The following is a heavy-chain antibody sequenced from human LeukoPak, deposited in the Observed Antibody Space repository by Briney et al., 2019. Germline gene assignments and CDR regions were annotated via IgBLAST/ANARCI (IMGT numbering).Heavy chain of an antibody. V-gene: IGHV1-46*01. D-gene: IGHD6-13*01. CDR2: INPSGGST. CDR3: ARGRTDTGYSSSWSDFDY. CDR1: GYTFTSYY. Sequence: GASVKVSCKASGYTFTSYYMHWVRQAPGQGLEWMGIINPSGGSTSYAQKFQGRVTMTRDTSTSTVYMELSSLRSEDTAVYYCARGRTDTGYSSSWSDFDYWGQGTLVTVSS. J-gene: IGHJ4*02.